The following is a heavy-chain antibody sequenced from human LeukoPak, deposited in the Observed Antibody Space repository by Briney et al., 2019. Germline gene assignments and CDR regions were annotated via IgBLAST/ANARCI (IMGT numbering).Heavy chain of an antibody. D-gene: IGHD1-1*01. V-gene: IGHV3-33*01. J-gene: IGHJ4*02. Sequence: GGSLRLSCAASGFTFSNYGIHWVRQAPGKGLEWVAVIWNDGSNKYYADSVKGRFTISRGNSKNTLYLQMNSLRAEDTAVYYCASDNVNWYDYWGQGTLVTVSS. CDR1: GFTFSNYG. CDR2: IWNDGSNK. CDR3: ASDNVNWYDY.